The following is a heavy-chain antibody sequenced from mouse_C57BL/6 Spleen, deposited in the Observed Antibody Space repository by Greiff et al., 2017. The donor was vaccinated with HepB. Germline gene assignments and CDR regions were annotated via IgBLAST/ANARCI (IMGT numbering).Heavy chain of an antibody. CDR2: ISSGSSTI. D-gene: IGHD1-1*01. J-gene: IGHJ4*01. CDR1: GFTFSDYG. CDR3: ARRYGSSPYAMDY. V-gene: IGHV5-17*01. Sequence: EVMLVESGGGLVKPGGSLKLSCAASGFTFSDYGMHWVRQAPEKGLEWVAYISSGSSTIYYADTVKGRFTISRDNAKNTLFLQMTSLRSEDTAMYYCARRYGSSPYAMDYWGQGTSVTVSS.